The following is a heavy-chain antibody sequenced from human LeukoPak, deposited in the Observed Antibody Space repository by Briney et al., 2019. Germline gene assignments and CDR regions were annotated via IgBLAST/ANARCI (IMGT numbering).Heavy chain of an antibody. J-gene: IGHJ4*02. CDR3: ATQIDYDFWSGYYGY. CDR1: GFTFSSYA. D-gene: IGHD3-3*01. CDR2: ISGSGGST. V-gene: IGHV3-23*01. Sequence: GGSLRLSCAASGFTFSSYAMSWVRQAPGKGLEWVTAISGSGGSTYYADSVKGRFTISRDNSKNTLYLQMNSLRAEDTAVYYCATQIDYDFWSGYYGYWGQGTLVTVSS.